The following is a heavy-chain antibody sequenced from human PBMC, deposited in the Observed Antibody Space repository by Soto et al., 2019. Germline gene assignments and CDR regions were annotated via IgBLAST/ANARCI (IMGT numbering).Heavy chain of an antibody. D-gene: IGHD3-9*01. J-gene: IGHJ4*02. CDR2: IYYSGST. CDR3: ARLKGGRKIDILTGYLDPGSDY. CDR1: GGSISSSSYY. V-gene: IGHV4-39*01. Sequence: SETLSLTCTVSGGSISSSSYYWGWIRQPPGKGLEWIGSIYYSGSTYYNPSLKSRVTISVDTSKNQFSLKLSSVTAADTAVYYCARLKGGRKIDILTGYLDPGSDYWGQGTLVTVSS.